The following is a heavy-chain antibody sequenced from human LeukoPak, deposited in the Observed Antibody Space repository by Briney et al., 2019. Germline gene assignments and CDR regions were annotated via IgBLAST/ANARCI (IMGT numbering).Heavy chain of an antibody. Sequence: GASVKVSCKASGGTFSSYAISWVRQAPGQGLEWMGWINPNSGGTNYAQKFQGRVTMTRDTSISTAYMELSRLRSDDAAVYYCARARWLLKGFDYWGQGTLVTVSS. CDR1: GGTFSSYA. CDR3: ARARWLLKGFDY. J-gene: IGHJ4*02. V-gene: IGHV1-2*02. CDR2: INPNSGGT. D-gene: IGHD5-24*01.